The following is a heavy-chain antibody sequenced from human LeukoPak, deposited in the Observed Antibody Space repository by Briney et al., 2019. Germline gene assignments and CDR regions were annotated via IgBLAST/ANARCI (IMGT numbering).Heavy chain of an antibody. CDR3: ARTWRYSDPPYFDY. V-gene: IGHV3-7*01. J-gene: IGHJ4*02. D-gene: IGHD2-21*01. CDR1: GFTFSSYW. Sequence: SGGSLRPSCAASGFTFSSYWMSWVRQAPGKGLEWVANIKQDGSEKYYVDSVKCRFTISRDNAKNSLYLQMNSLRAEDTAVYYCARTWRYSDPPYFDYWGQGTLVTVS. CDR2: IKQDGSEK.